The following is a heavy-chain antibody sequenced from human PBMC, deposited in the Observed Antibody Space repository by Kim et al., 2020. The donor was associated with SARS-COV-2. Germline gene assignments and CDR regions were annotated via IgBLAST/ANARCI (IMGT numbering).Heavy chain of an antibody. CDR1: GFTFSSYA. J-gene: IGHJ4*02. CDR2: ISGSGGST. D-gene: IGHD5-12*01. CDR3: AKGGVDIVATPFFPFSSGYYYFDY. Sequence: GGSLRLSCAASGFTFSSYAMSWVRQAPGKGLEWVSAISGSGGSTYYADSVKGRFTISRDNSKNTLYLQMNSLRAEDTAVYYCAKGGVDIVATPFFPFSSGYYYFDYWGQGTLVTVSS. V-gene: IGHV3-23*01.